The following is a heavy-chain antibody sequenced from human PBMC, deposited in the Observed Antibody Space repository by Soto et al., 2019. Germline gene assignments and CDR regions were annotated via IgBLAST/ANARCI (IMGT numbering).Heavy chain of an antibody. Sequence: EVQLVESGGGLVQPGGSLRLSCAASGFTFSSYDMHWVRQATGKGLEWVSAIGTAGDTYYPGSVKGRFTISRENAKNSLYLQMNSLRAEDTAVYYCAIVVTRPDYYYGMDVWGQGTTITVSS. CDR1: GFTFSSYD. V-gene: IGHV3-13*01. CDR3: AIVVTRPDYYYGMDV. CDR2: IGTAGDT. J-gene: IGHJ6*02.